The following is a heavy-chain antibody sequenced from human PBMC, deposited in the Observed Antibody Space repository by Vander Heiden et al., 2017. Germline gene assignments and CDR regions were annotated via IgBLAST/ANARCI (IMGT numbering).Heavy chain of an antibody. CDR3: ARGYCNGGSCYSWRNRFDP. V-gene: IGHV4-4*02. D-gene: IGHD2-15*01. CDR2: IQHSGST. CDR1: VGSSNTATR. Sequence: QVQLQEWGPGLVKPSGALSLTGVVFVGSSNTATRRTWVRPAPATGLGWSGEIQHSGSTNYNPSLKSRVTISVDKSKNEFSMRLISVTAADTAVYFCARGYCNGGSCYSWRNRFDPWGQGTLVTVSS. J-gene: IGHJ5*02.